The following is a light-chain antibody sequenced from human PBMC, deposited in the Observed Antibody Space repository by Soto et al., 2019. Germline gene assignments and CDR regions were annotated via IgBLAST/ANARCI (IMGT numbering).Light chain of an antibody. CDR1: QNVTTS. CDR2: DVS. V-gene: IGKV1-5*01. CDR3: QQYDYSRT. Sequence: GDSVTITCRASQNVTTSMAWYQHKPGRAPKLLIFDVSNLESGVPSRFSGGGSGTDFTLTISSLHSDDFATYYYQQYDYSRTFGRGTKVDLK. J-gene: IGKJ1*01.